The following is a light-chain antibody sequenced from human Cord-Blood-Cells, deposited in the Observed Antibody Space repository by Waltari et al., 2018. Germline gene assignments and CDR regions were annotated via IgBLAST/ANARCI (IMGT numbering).Light chain of an antibody. CDR1: QSVSSN. Sequence: EIVMTQSPATLSVSPGDSPTFSCRASQSVSSNLAWYQQKPGQAPRLLIYGASTRATGIPARFSGSGSGTEFTLTISSLQSEDFAVYYCQQYNNWPPVYTFGQGTKLEIK. CDR2: GAS. V-gene: IGKV3-15*01. CDR3: QQYNNWPPVYT. J-gene: IGKJ2*01.